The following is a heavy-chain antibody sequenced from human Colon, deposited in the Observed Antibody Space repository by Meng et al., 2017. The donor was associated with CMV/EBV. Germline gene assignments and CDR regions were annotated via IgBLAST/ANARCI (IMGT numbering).Heavy chain of an antibody. CDR1: GYTYTTSD. CDR2: ISSKAGTT. Sequence: ASVKVSCKASGYTYTTSDITWVRQAPGQGPEWMGWISSKAGTTNYAQRIQGRVTMTTDTSTSTAYMELRSLRSDDTAVYYCVRGSSSSSEGMDVWGQGTTVTVSS. V-gene: IGHV1-18*01. J-gene: IGHJ6*02. D-gene: IGHD6-13*01. CDR3: VRGSSSSSEGMDV.